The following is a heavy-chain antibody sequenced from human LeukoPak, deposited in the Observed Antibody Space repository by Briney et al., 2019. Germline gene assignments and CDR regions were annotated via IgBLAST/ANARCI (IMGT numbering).Heavy chain of an antibody. V-gene: IGHV4-59*01. D-gene: IGHD5-18*01. J-gene: IGHJ2*01. CDR2: IYYSGSS. CDR3: ARRPYGRIQLWPPYWYFDL. Sequence: SETLFLTCNVSGGSISGYHWSWIRQPPGKGLEWLGYIYYSGSSNYNPSLKSRVTISVDTSKNQFSLKLSSVTAADTAVYYCARRPYGRIQLWPPYWYFDLWGRGTLVTVSS. CDR1: GGSISGYH.